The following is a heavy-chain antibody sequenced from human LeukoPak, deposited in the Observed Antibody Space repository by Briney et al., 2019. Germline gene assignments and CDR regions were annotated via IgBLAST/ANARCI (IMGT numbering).Heavy chain of an antibody. Sequence: GGSLRLSRAASGFTFSNYWMHWVRQAPGKGLVWVSRINSDGSFTTYADSVKGRFTISRDNAKNTLNLQMNSLRAEDTAVYYCARGFSSGWYLFGDFWGQGALVTVSS. D-gene: IGHD6-19*01. CDR3: ARGFSSGWYLFGDF. J-gene: IGHJ4*02. V-gene: IGHV3-74*03. CDR1: GFTFSNYW. CDR2: INSDGSFT.